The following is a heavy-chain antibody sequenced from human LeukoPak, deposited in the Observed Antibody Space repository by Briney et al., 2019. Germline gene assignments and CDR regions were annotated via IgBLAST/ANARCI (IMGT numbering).Heavy chain of an antibody. D-gene: IGHD2-2*03. CDR2: IDPENGET. J-gene: IGHJ4*02. CDR1: GYTLTKSS. V-gene: IGHV1-24*01. Sequence: ASVKVSCKVSGYTLTKSSMHWVREAPGKGPEWMGGIDPENGETIYAQKFQGRVTMTEDTSTDTAYMELSSLRSEVTAVFYCARDIISGYCSSTSCYDLGYWGRGTLVTVSS. CDR3: ARDIISGYCSSTSCYDLGY.